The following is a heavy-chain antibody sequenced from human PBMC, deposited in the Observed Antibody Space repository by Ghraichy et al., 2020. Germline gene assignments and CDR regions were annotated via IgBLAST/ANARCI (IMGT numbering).Heavy chain of an antibody. V-gene: IGHV3-66*01. CDR1: GFTVSSNY. CDR2: IYSGGST. D-gene: IGHD2-21*02. CDR3: ARDYRVVVTVHSYYYYGMDV. J-gene: IGHJ6*02. Sequence: GGSLRLSCAASGFTVSSNYMSWVRQAPGKGLEWVSVIYSGGSTYYADSVKGRFTISRDNSKNTLYLQMNSLRAEDTAVYYCARDYRVVVTVHSYYYYGMDVWGQGTTVTVSS.